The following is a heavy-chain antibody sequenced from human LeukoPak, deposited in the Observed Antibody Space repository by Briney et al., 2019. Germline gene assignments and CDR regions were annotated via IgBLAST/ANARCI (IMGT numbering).Heavy chain of an antibody. V-gene: IGHV4-39*01. CDR3: ARVPRPYYHDSSGYFDY. Sequence: SETLSLTCTVSGDSISSSSYYWGWIRQPPGTGLEWIGSIYYTGYTYDNPSLRSRITMSVDTPKNQFSLQLSSVTAADTAVYYCARVPRPYYHDSSGYFDYWGQGTLVTVSS. CDR1: GDSISSSSYY. D-gene: IGHD3-22*01. CDR2: IYYTGYT. J-gene: IGHJ4*02.